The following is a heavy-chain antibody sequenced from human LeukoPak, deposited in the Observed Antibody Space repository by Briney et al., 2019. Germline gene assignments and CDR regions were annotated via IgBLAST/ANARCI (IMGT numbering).Heavy chain of an antibody. D-gene: IGHD6-13*01. CDR1: GGTFSSYA. V-gene: IGHV3-7*02. Sequence: ASVKVSCKASGGTFSSYAISWVRQAPGKGLEWVANIKQDGSERYYVDSVKGRFTISRDNAKNSLYLQMNSLRAEDTAVYYCASRIAAAMFFDYWGQGTPVTVSS. CDR2: IKQDGSER. CDR3: ASRIAAAMFFDY. J-gene: IGHJ4*02.